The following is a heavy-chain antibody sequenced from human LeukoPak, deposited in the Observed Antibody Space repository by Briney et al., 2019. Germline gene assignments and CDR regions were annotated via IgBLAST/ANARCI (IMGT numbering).Heavy chain of an antibody. V-gene: IGHV3-15*07. Sequence: GGSLRLSCVASGFTFTNAWMTWVRQSPGMGLEWVGRIKSNTNGGTSDYAAPVKGRFAISRDDSKNTLYLQMNSLKPEDTAMYYCTTHSVTVTGTHFWGQGALATVSS. D-gene: IGHD6-19*01. CDR3: TTHSVTVTGTHF. CDR1: GFTFTNAW. J-gene: IGHJ4*01. CDR2: IKSNTNGGTS.